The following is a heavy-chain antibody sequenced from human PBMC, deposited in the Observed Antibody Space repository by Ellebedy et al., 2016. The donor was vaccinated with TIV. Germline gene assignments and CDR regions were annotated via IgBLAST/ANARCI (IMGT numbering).Heavy chain of an antibody. CDR2: IKQDGSEK. J-gene: IGHJ4*02. CDR3: ARGRSFN. Sequence: PGGSLRLSCAASAFTLSSNWMSWVRQTPGKGLEWVAYIKQDGSEKYYVDSVKGRFTISRDNAKNSLYLQINSLRAEDTAVYYCARGRSFNWGQGTLVTVSS. D-gene: IGHD3-10*01. V-gene: IGHV3-7*03. CDR1: AFTLSSNW.